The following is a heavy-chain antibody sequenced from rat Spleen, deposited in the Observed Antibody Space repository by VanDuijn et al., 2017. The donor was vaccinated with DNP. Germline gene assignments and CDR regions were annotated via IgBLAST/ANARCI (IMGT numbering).Heavy chain of an antibody. CDR3: TRAGGNYPYWYFDF. CDR2: MRYNGDT. D-gene: IGHD1-4*01. V-gene: IGHV2-63*01. CDR1: GFSLTSNS. J-gene: IGHJ1*01. Sequence: QVQLKESGPGLVQPSQTLSLTCTVSGFSLTSNSVHWVRQPPGKGLEWMGRMRYNGDTSYNSALKSRLSISRDNSKNQFFLKMNSLQADDTGTYYCTRAGGNYPYWYFDFWGPGTMVTVSS.